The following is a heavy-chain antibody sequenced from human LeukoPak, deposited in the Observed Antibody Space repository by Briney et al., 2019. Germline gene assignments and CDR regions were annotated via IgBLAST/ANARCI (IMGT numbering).Heavy chain of an antibody. V-gene: IGHV3-23*01. Sequence: GGSLRLSCAASGFTFSSYAMSWVRQAPGKGLEWVSAISGSGGSTYYADSVKGRFTISRDNSKNTLYLQMSSLRAEDTAVYYCAKRELWFGELSDWGQGTLVTVSS. J-gene: IGHJ4*02. CDR2: ISGSGGST. CDR3: AKRELWFGELSD. D-gene: IGHD3-10*01. CDR1: GFTFSSYA.